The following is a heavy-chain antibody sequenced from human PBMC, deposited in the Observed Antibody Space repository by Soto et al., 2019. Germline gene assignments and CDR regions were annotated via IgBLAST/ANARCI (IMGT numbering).Heavy chain of an antibody. V-gene: IGHV1-18*01. D-gene: IGHD2-15*01. CDR2: ISAYNGNT. Sequence: QVQLVQSGAEVKKPGASVKVSCKASGYTFTSYGISWVRQAPGQGLEWMGWISAYNGNTNYAQKLQGRVTMTTDTSTXTAYRELRSLRSDDTAVYYCAREDCSGGSCYWLDYWGQGTLVTVSS. CDR1: GYTFTSYG. J-gene: IGHJ4*02. CDR3: AREDCSGGSCYWLDY.